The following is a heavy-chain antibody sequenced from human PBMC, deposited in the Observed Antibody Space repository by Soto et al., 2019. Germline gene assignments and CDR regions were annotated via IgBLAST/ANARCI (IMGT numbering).Heavy chain of an antibody. CDR3: AKGGVYYYYMDV. CDR2: ISGSGGST. CDR1: GFTFSTYA. J-gene: IGHJ6*03. V-gene: IGHV3-23*01. D-gene: IGHD3-10*01. Sequence: GGSLRLSCAASGFTFSTYAMSWVRQAPGKGLEWVSAISGSGGSTYYADSVKGRFTISRDNSKNTLYLQMDSLRAEDTAVYYCAKGGVYYYYMDVWGKGTTVTVSS.